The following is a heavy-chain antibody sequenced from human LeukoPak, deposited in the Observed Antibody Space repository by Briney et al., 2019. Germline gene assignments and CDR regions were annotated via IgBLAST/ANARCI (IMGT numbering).Heavy chain of an antibody. D-gene: IGHD6-13*01. Sequence: PSETLSLTCTVSGGSISSSSYYWGWIRQPPGKGLEWIGYIYYSGSTDYNPSLKSRVTISVDTSKNQFSLKLISMTAADTAVYYCARKSSTSWSFDYWGQGTLVTVSS. CDR3: ARKSSTSWSFDY. CDR1: GGSISSSSYY. V-gene: IGHV4-61*05. CDR2: IYYSGST. J-gene: IGHJ4*02.